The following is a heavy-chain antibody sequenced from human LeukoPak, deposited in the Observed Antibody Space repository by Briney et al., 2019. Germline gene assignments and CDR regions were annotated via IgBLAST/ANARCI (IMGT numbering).Heavy chain of an antibody. V-gene: IGHV1-46*01. CDR3: AREGEWELEVIGGY. J-gene: IGHJ4*02. D-gene: IGHD1-26*01. Sequence: GASVKVSCKASGYSFTTYYMHWVRQAPGQGLEWMGIINPSRGSATYARKFQGRVTITRDTSTTTVYMELSSLRSEDTAVYYCAREGEWELEVIGGYWGQGTLVTVSS. CDR1: GYSFTTYY. CDR2: INPSRGSA.